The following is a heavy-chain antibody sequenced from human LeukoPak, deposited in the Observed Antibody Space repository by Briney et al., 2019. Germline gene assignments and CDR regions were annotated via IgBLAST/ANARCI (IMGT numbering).Heavy chain of an antibody. Sequence: APVKVSCKASGYTFTGYYMHWVRQAPGQGLEWMGWINPNSGGTNYAQKFQGRVTMTRDTSISTAYMELSRLRSDDTAVYYCASSLIGYLLDAFDIWGQGTMVTVSS. CDR3: ASSLIGYLLDAFDI. V-gene: IGHV1-2*02. CDR2: INPNSGGT. J-gene: IGHJ3*02. D-gene: IGHD3-9*01. CDR1: GYTFTGYY.